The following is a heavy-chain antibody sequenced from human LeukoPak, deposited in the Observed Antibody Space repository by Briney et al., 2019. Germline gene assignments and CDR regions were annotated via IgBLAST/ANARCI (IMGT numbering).Heavy chain of an antibody. D-gene: IGHD2-15*01. Sequence: PGGSLRLSCAASGFTFSDYYMSWIRQAPGKGLEWVSYIRSSGSTIYYADSVKGRFTISRDNAKNSLYLQLNSLRAEDTAVYYCAREGAVFSGGSYYGLGALDIWGQGTMVTVSS. J-gene: IGHJ3*02. CDR2: IRSSGSTI. V-gene: IGHV3-11*01. CDR3: AREGAVFSGGSYYGLGALDI. CDR1: GFTFSDYY.